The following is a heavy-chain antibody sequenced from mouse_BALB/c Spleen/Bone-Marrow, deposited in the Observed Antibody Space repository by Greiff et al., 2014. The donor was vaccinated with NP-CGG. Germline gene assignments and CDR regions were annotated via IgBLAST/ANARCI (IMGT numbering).Heavy chain of an antibody. CDR1: GYSFTSYW. CDR3: TVSLTLYYFDY. J-gene: IGHJ2*01. V-gene: IGHV1-5*01. CDR2: IYPGNSNT. Sequence: DVHLVESGTVLARPGASVKMSCKASGYSFTSYWMHWVRQRPGQGLEWIGAIYPGNSNTNYNQKFKGKAKLTAVTSASTAYMEFSSLTNEDSAVYYCTVSLTLYYFDYWGQGTTLTVSS. D-gene: IGHD5-1*01.